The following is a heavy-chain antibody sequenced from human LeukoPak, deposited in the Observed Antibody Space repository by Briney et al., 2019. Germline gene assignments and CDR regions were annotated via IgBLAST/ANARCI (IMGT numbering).Heavy chain of an antibody. D-gene: IGHD3-22*01. CDR2: ISGSGGST. CDR1: GFTFSSYA. J-gene: IGHJ4*02. Sequence: GGSLRLSCAASGFTFSSYAMSWVRQAPRKGLEWVSAISGSGGSTYYADSVKGRFTISRDNSKNTLYLQMNSLRAEDTAVYYCAKDHSSGYYYFDYWGQGTLVTVSS. V-gene: IGHV3-23*01. CDR3: AKDHSSGYYYFDY.